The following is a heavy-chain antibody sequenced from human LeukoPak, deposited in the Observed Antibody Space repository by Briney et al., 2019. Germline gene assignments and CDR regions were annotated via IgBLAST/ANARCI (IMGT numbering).Heavy chain of an antibody. J-gene: IGHJ4*02. CDR2: ISYDGYYK. CDR3: ARESEGLDS. CDR1: GFTFSSYA. V-gene: IGHV3-30-3*01. Sequence: GGSLRLSCAASGFTFSSYAMHWVRQAPGKGLEWMAVISYDGYYKYYADSMKGRFTFSRDNSKNTLYLQMNSLRAEDTAVYYCARESEGLDSWGQGTLVTVSS.